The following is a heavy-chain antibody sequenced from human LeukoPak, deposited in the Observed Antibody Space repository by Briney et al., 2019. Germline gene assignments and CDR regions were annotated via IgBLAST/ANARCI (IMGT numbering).Heavy chain of an antibody. CDR2: ISGDKGPT. Sequence: AASVKVSCKATGYPFANFAISLVRQARGQGFEWVGWISGDKGPTYYAQKLQDRVTLTTDTSTSTAYMELTNLRSDDTAVYYCASGGYSDFWGQGTVVTVSS. CDR3: ASGGYSDF. D-gene: IGHD2-15*01. CDR1: GYPFANFA. J-gene: IGHJ4*02. V-gene: IGHV1-18*01.